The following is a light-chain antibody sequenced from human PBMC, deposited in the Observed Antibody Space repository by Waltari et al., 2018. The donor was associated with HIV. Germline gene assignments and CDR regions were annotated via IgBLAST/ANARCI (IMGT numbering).Light chain of an antibody. V-gene: IGLV3-21*02. CDR2: DDS. Sequence: SYVLTQPPSVSVAPGQTARITCGGNNIGRKRVPWYQQKPGQAPVLVVYDDSDRPSGIPEGFSGANSGNTATLTISRVEAGDEADYYCQVWDSSSDHRVFGGGTKLTVL. CDR1: NIGRKR. J-gene: IGLJ3*02. CDR3: QVWDSSSDHRV.